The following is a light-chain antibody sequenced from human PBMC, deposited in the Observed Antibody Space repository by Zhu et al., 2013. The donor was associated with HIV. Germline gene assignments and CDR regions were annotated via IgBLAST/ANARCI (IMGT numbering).Light chain of an antibody. CDR3: QQYGSSPLT. CDR1: QTVSYKH. J-gene: IGKJ4*01. Sequence: EVVLMQSPGTLSLSPGERATLSCRASQTVSYKHIAWYQQKPGQAPRLLIYDASNRAPGIPDRFSGGGSGTDFTLTISRLEPEDFAVYYCQQYGSSPLTFGGGPTMEIK. CDR2: DAS. V-gene: IGKV3-20*01.